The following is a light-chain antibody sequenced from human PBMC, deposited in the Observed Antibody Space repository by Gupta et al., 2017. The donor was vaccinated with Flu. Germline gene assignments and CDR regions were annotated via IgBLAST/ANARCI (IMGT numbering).Light chain of an antibody. CDR3: QVWDSSSDHVV. J-gene: IGLJ2*01. CDR1: NIGSKS. CDR2: DDS. Sequence: SYVLTQPPSIAVAPGPTARITFGGNNIGSKSVHWYQQKPGQAPVLVVYDDSDRPSGIPERFSGSNSGNTATLTISRVEAGDEADYYCQVWDSSSDHVVFGGGTKLTVL. V-gene: IGLV3-21*02.